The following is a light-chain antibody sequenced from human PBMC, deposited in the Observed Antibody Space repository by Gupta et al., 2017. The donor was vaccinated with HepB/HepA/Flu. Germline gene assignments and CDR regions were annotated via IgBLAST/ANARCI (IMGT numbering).Light chain of an antibody. CDR2: GNT. CDR1: SPNIGAGYD. CDR3: QSYDSSRSGVV. J-gene: IGLJ2*01. Sequence: QSVLTQPPSVSGAPGQRVTISCTGSSPNIGAGYDVPWYQQLPGTAPKLLRYGNTNRPSGVPDRCSGSKSGTSASLAITGLQAEEEADYYCQSYDSSRSGVVFGGGTKLTVL. V-gene: IGLV1-40*01.